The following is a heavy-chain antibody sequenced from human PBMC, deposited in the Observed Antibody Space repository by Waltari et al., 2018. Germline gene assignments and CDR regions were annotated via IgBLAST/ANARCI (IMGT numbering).Heavy chain of an antibody. CDR1: GFFFTNYA. V-gene: IGHV3-23*01. J-gene: IGHJ1*01. D-gene: IGHD3-22*01. CDR2: INGYGDKT. Sequence: EVPVLESGGGLVQPGGSLRLTCSASGFFFTNYAINWVRQAPGKGLEWVSGINGYGDKTYYADSVKGRFTLSRDNSRNTLSLQMNSLRAEDTAVYYCAKAHFYDTTGYIEHWGQGTLVTVSS. CDR3: AKAHFYDTTGYIEH.